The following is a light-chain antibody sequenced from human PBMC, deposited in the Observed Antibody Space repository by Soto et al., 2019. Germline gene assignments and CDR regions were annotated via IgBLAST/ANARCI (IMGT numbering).Light chain of an antibody. V-gene: IGKV1-5*01. Sequence: DIQMTQSPSTLSASVGDRVTITCRASQSISSWLAWYQQKPGKAPKLLIYDASRLESGVPSRFSGSGSGTEFTLTISSLQSDDFATYCCQQYNSYWTFGQGTKVEIK. CDR3: QQYNSYWT. CDR1: QSISSW. J-gene: IGKJ1*01. CDR2: DAS.